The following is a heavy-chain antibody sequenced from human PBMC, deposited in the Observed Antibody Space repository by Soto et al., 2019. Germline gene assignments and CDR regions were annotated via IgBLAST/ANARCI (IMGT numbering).Heavy chain of an antibody. D-gene: IGHD3-22*01. V-gene: IGHV4-4*02. CDR2: IYHSGST. J-gene: IGHJ4*02. Sequence: ETLSLTCAVSGGSISSSNWWSWVRQPPGKGLEWIGEIYHSGSTNYNPSLKSRVTISVDKSRNQFSLKLSSVTAADTAVYYCARVGNKYDTTRFDYWAQGTLV. CDR3: ARVGNKYDTTRFDY. CDR1: GGSISSSNW.